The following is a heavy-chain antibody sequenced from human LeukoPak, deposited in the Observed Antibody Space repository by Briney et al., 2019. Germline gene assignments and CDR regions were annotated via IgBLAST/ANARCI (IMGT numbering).Heavy chain of an antibody. J-gene: IGHJ6*03. CDR3: ARVSYYGSGWVYYMDV. V-gene: IGHV1-2*02. D-gene: IGHD3-10*01. CDR1: GYTFTGYY. CDR2: INPNSGGT. Sequence: ASVKVSCKASGYTFTGYYMHWVRQAPGQGLESMGCINPNSGGTNYAQKFQGRVTMTRDMSISTAYMELSRLRSDDTAVYYCARVSYYGSGWVYYMDVWGKGTTVTISS.